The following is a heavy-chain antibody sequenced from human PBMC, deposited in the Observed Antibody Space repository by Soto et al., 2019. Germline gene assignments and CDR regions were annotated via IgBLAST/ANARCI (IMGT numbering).Heavy chain of an antibody. CDR3: ARVPWGIWSTQYYGLAV. J-gene: IGHJ6*02. D-gene: IGHD6-13*01. Sequence: QVQLVQSGTEVKEPGASVKVSCKASGYRFTSYGISWVRQAPGQGLEWMGWINVYNGNPDYAQKVQGRVSLTTDTSTSTAYMELSSLRSDDTAIYYCARVPWGIWSTQYYGLAVWGPGTTVTVSS. CDR1: GYRFTSYG. CDR2: INVYNGNP. V-gene: IGHV1-18*01.